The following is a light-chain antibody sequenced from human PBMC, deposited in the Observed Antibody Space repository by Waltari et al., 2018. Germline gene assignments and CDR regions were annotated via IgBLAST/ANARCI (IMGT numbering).Light chain of an antibody. CDR3: GSYAGTPRVV. V-gene: IGLV2-23*02. CDR2: AVN. Sequence: QSALPQPASVSGSPGQSITISCPGTTNDIGSYNLVSWYQQHPGKAPKVIIFAVNKRPSGVSKRSSRSKSGHTASLTVSGLHPEDEADYYCGSYAGTPRVVFGGGTKLTVL. CDR1: TNDIGSYNL. J-gene: IGLJ2*01.